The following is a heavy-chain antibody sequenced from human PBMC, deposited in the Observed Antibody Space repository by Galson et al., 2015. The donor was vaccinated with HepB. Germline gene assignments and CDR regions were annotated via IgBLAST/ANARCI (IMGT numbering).Heavy chain of an antibody. V-gene: IGHV1-3*01. Sequence: SVKVSCKAPGYTFTSYAMHWVRQAPGQRLEWMGWINAGNGNTKYSQKFQGRVTITRDTSASTAYMELSSLRSEDTAVYYCARKRIVVVVAATLSYAFDIWGQGTMVTVSS. CDR3: ARKRIVVVVAATLSYAFDI. J-gene: IGHJ3*02. CDR2: INAGNGNT. CDR1: GYTFTSYA. D-gene: IGHD2-15*01.